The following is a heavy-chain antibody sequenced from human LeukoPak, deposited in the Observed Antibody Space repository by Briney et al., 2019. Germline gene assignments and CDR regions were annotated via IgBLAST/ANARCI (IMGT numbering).Heavy chain of an antibody. Sequence: GASVKVSCKASGGTFISYAISWVRQAPGQGLEWMGGIIPIFGTANYAQKFQGRVTITADESTSTAYMELSSLRSEDTAVYYCARDWPYYDFWSGYYSCVYWGQGTLVTVSS. CDR2: IIPIFGTA. CDR3: ARDWPYYDFWSGYYSCVY. D-gene: IGHD3-3*01. J-gene: IGHJ4*02. CDR1: GGTFISYA. V-gene: IGHV1-69*13.